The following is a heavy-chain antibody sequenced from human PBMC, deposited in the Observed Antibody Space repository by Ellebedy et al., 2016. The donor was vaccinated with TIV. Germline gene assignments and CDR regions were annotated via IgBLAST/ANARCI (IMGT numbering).Heavy chain of an antibody. CDR1: GFTFSTYS. D-gene: IGHD3-22*01. J-gene: IGHJ4*02. CDR2: ISYDGSNK. CDR3: ARDHYCNSRNNGPDY. V-gene: IGHV3-30*03. Sequence: GESLKISCTASGFTFSTYSMNWVRQAPGKGLEWVAVISYDGSNKFYADSVKGRFTIYRDNSKNTLYLQMDSLRAEDTAVYYCARDHYCNSRNNGPDYWGQGTLVTVSS.